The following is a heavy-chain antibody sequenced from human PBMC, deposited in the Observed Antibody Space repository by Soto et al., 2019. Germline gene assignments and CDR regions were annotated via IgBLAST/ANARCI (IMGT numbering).Heavy chain of an antibody. V-gene: IGHV4-30-2*01. CDR3: AKGRGFYSDNYFDP. J-gene: IGHJ5*02. Sequence: SETLSLTCAVSGVSISSGLYSWSWIRQPPGKGLEWIGYIYPSGSTFYNPSLKSRVTMSLDTSKNQFSLSLKSVTAADTAIYYCAKGRGFYSDNYFDPWGQGTQVNV. CDR1: GVSISSGLYS. CDR2: IYPSGST. D-gene: IGHD3-22*01.